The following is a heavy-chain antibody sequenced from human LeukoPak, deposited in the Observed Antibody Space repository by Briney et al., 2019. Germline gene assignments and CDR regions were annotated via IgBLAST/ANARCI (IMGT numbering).Heavy chain of an antibody. J-gene: IGHJ3*02. V-gene: IGHV3-66*01. CDR1: GFTASSNY. D-gene: IGHD6-19*01. CDR3: ARDGSGSDAFDI. Sequence: GGSLRLSCAASGFTASSNYMSWVRQPPGKGLEWVSVIYTVGNTDYADSVNGRFTISRDNSKNTLYLQMNSLRAEDTAVYYCARDGSGSDAFDIWGQGTMVTVSS. CDR2: IYTVGNT.